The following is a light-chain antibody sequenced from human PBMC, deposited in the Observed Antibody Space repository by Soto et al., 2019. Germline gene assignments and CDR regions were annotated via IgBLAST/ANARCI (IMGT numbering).Light chain of an antibody. V-gene: IGKV3-15*01. CDR3: QQRSNWPPA. Sequence: EIVMTQSPVTLSVPPGERATLSCRASQNISRSLAWYQQKPGQGPSLLIYGTSTRAGGVPARFSGGGSGTEFTLTITSLQSEDFAVYYCQQRSNWPPAFGQGTRLEIK. CDR2: GTS. J-gene: IGKJ5*01. CDR1: QNISRS.